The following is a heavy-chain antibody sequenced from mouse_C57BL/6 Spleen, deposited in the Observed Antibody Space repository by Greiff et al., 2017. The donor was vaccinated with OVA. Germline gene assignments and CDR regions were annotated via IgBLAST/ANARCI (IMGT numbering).Heavy chain of an antibody. CDR1: GYSITSGYY. CDR2: ISYDGSN. J-gene: IGHJ2*01. CDR3: AIEDYDGRGFDY. Sequence: EVQLVESGPGLVKPSQSLSLTCSVTGYSITSGYYWNWIRQFPGNKLEWMGYISYDGSNNYNPSLKNRISITRDTSKNQFFLKLNSVTTEDTATYYCAIEDYDGRGFDYWGQGTTLTVSS. D-gene: IGHD2-4*01. V-gene: IGHV3-6*01.